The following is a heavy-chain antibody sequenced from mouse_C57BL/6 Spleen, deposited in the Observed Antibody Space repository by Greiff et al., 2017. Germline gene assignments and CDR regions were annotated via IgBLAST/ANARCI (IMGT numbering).Heavy chain of an antibody. D-gene: IGHD1-1*01. CDR2: INPSNGGT. V-gene: IGHV1-53*01. J-gene: IGHJ4*01. Sequence: QVQLQQPGTELVKPGASVKLSCKASGYTFTSYWMHWVKQRPGQGLEWIGNINPSNGGTNYNEKFKSKATLTVDKSSSTAYMQLSSLTSEDSAVYYCAREYYGSSPPYYYAMDYWGQGTSVTVSS. CDR3: AREYYGSSPPYYYAMDY. CDR1: GYTFTSYW.